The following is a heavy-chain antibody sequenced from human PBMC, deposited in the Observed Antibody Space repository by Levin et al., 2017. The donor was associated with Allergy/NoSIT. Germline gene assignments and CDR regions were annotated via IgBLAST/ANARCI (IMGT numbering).Heavy chain of an antibody. J-gene: IGHJ4*02. CDR2: ISYDGSNK. D-gene: IGHD5-12*01. Sequence: GGSLRLSCAASGFTFSSYAMHWVRQAPGKGLEWVAVISYDGSNKYYADSVKGRFTISRDNSKNTLYLQMNSLRAEDTAVYYCARDVEGGEYSGYEDYWGQGTLVTVSS. CDR3: ARDVEGGEYSGYEDY. V-gene: IGHV3-30-3*01. CDR1: GFTFSSYA.